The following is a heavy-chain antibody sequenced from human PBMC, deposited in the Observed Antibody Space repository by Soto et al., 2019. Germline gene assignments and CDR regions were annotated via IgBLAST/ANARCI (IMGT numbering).Heavy chain of an antibody. CDR1: GGSINSGRSS. CDR3: VRESTTSGPNWFDT. Sequence: SETLSLTCSVSGGSINSGRSSWNWIRQSPGKGLEWIAYIYHSGSTYYNPSLKSRVTISVDRSENQFSLKLTSVTAADTAVYYCVRESTTSGPNWFDTWGPGILVTV. CDR2: IYHSGST. D-gene: IGHD1-1*01. J-gene: IGHJ5*02. V-gene: IGHV4-30-2*06.